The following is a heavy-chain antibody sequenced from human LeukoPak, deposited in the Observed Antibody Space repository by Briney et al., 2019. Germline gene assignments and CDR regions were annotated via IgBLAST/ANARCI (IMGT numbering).Heavy chain of an antibody. D-gene: IGHD4-17*01. CDR1: GGSISSSSYY. CDR2: IYTSGST. CDR3: ARASYGDYNFDY. V-gene: IGHV4-61*02. J-gene: IGHJ4*02. Sequence: SETLSLTCTVSGGSISSSSYYWGWIRQPAGTGLEWIGRIYTSGSTNSNPSLKGRVTMSVDTSKNQFSLKLTSVTAADTAVYYCARASYGDYNFDYWGQGTLVTVSS.